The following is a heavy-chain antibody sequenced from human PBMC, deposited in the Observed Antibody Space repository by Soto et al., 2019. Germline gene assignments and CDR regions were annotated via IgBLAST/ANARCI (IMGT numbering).Heavy chain of an antibody. CDR2: INHSGST. V-gene: IGHV4-34*01. CDR1: GGSFSGYY. CDR3: ARISIFGVVVDAFDI. D-gene: IGHD3-3*01. Sequence: SETLSLTCAVYGGSFSGYYWSWIRQPPGKGLEWIGEINHSGSTNYNPSLKSRVTISLDTSKNQFSLKLSSVTAADTAVYYCARISIFGVVVDAFDIWGQGTMVTVSS. J-gene: IGHJ3*02.